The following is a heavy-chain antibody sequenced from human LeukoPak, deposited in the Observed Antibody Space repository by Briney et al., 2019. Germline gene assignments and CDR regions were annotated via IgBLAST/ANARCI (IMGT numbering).Heavy chain of an antibody. V-gene: IGHV4-59*02. J-gene: IGHJ4*02. Sequence: SETLTLTCTVSGASVRSDHWNWIRQPPGKGLEWIAYMHGSGSPNYNPSLKSRVTISVDTSKNQFSLKLSSVTAADTAVYYCARGNKVPAAPTGYFDYWGQGTLVTVSS. CDR2: MHGSGSP. CDR1: GASVRSDH. CDR3: ARGNKVPAAPTGYFDY. D-gene: IGHD2-2*01.